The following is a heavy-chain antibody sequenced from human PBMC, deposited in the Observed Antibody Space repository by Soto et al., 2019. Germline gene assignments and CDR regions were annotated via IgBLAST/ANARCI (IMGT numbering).Heavy chain of an antibody. CDR2: IIPIFGTA. D-gene: IGHD2-21*02. V-gene: IGHV1-69*05. CDR1: GGTFSSYA. CDR3: AADRTYCGGDCYVD. J-gene: IGHJ4*02. Sequence: SVKVSCKASGGTFSSYAISWMRQAPGQGLEWMGGIIPIFGTANYAQKFQGRVTITRDMSASTAYMELSSLRSEDTAVYYCAADRTYCGGDCYVDWGQGTLVTVYS.